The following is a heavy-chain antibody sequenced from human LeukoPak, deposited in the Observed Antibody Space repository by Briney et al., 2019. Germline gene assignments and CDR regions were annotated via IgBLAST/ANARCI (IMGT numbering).Heavy chain of an antibody. V-gene: IGHV3-23*01. Sequence: GGSLRLSCAASGFSFSSYAMNWVRQAPGKGLEWVAAISGSGSTTYYADSVKGRFTISRDNSKNTLHLQMNSLRAEDTAVYYCARDRGVVVITSAFDIWGQGTMVTVSS. CDR3: ARDRGVVVITSAFDI. CDR1: GFSFSSYA. J-gene: IGHJ3*02. CDR2: ISGSGSTT. D-gene: IGHD3-22*01.